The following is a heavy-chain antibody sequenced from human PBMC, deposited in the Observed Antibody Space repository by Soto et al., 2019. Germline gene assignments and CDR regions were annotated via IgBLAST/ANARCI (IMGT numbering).Heavy chain of an antibody. D-gene: IGHD2-2*01. CDR2: IYYSGNT. J-gene: IGHJ5*02. CDR3: ARADIVVVPATSPHNWFDP. Sequence: QLQLQESGPGLVKPSETLSLTCTVSGGSISASSYYWGWMRQPPGKGLEWIGTIYYSGNTFYNPSLTSRVTISVDTSNTPFSLKLSPVTSADTAVYSCARADIVVVPATSPHNWFDPWGQGTLVTVSS. V-gene: IGHV4-39*01. CDR1: GGSISASSYY.